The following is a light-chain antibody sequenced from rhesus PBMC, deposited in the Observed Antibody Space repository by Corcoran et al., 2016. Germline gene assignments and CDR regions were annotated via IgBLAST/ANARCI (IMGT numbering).Light chain of an antibody. J-gene: IGKJ4*01. V-gene: IGKV1-94*01. CDR2: AAS. CDR3: LQDYTTPLT. Sequence: DIQMTQSPSSLSASVGDRVTVTCRASQGINKELSWYQKKPGKAPTLLIYAASSLHTGVSSRVSGCGSVTDYTLPISRMQPEDVAAYYCLQDYTTPLTFGGGAKVEIK. CDR1: QGINKE.